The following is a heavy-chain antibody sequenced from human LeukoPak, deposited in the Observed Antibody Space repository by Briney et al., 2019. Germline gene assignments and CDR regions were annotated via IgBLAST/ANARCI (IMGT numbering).Heavy chain of an antibody. CDR1: DGSFSGYD. J-gene: IGHJ5*02. D-gene: IGHD3-10*01. Sequence: SETLSLTCAVYDGSFSGYDCNLIRQPPGKGLDWIVEINHSGSTHYNPSFKSRVTISVDTSKNQFSLRLSSVTAADTAVYYCARGPDSGSYFAWFDPWGQGTLVTVSS. V-gene: IGHV4-34*01. CDR3: ARGPDSGSYFAWFDP. CDR2: INHSGST.